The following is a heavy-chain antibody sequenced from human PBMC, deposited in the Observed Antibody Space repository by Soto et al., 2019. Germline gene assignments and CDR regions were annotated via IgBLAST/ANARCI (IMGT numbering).Heavy chain of an antibody. D-gene: IGHD6-13*01. Sequence: ASVKVSCKASGYTFTSYGISWVRQAPGQELEWMGWISAYNGNTNYAQKLQGRVTMTTDTSTSTAYMELSSLRSEDTAVYYCARDLIGSSSVDYWGQGTLVTVSS. CDR3: ARDLIGSSSVDY. CDR1: GYTFTSYG. CDR2: ISAYNGNT. V-gene: IGHV1-18*01. J-gene: IGHJ4*02.